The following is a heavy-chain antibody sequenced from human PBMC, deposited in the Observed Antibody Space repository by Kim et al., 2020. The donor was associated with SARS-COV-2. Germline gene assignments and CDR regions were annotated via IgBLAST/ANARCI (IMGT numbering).Heavy chain of an antibody. J-gene: IGHJ4*02. CDR3: AREATSRDGYNLYYFDY. CDR2: IYYSGST. CDR1: GGSISSYY. V-gene: IGHV4-59*13. D-gene: IGHD5-12*01. Sequence: SETLSLTCTVSGGSISSYYWSWIRQPPGKGLEWIGYIYYSGSTNYNPSLKSRVTISVDTSKNQFSLKLSSVTAADTAVYYCAREATSRDGYNLYYFDYWGQGTLVTVSS.